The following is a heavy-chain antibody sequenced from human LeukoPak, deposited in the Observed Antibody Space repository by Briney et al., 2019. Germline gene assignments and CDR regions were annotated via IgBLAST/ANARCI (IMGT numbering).Heavy chain of an antibody. CDR1: GYTFTSYG. Sequence: ASVKVSCKASGYTFTSYGISWVRQAPGQGLEWMGRIIPVLNIANYAQKFQGRVTITADKSTSTVYMELSSLRSEDTAVYYCARGGPLGVVTHHFDFWGQGTLVTVSS. V-gene: IGHV1-69*04. CDR2: IIPVLNIA. J-gene: IGHJ4*02. D-gene: IGHD3-3*01. CDR3: ARGGPLGVVTHHFDF.